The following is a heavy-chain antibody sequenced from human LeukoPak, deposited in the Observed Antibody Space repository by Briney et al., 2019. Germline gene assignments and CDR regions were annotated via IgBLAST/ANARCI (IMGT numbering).Heavy chain of an antibody. CDR3: ARLTTVTPRFDY. CDR2: IYYSGST. J-gene: IGHJ4*02. Sequence: SETLSLTCTVSGGSISSYYWSWIRQPPGKGLEWIGYIYYSGSTNYNPSLKSRVTISVDTSKNQFSLKLSSVTAADTAVYYCARLTTVTPRFDYWGQRTLVTVSS. V-gene: IGHV4-59*01. D-gene: IGHD4-17*01. CDR1: GGSISSYY.